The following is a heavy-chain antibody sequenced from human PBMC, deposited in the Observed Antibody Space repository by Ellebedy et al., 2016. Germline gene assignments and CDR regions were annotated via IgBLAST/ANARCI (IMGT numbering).Heavy chain of an antibody. J-gene: IGHJ4*02. CDR3: ARDVLMTTVTTGGFDY. CDR2: ITSSSTYI. Sequence: GGSLRLSCAASGFTFRSYDMHWVRQAPGKGLEWVSSITSSSTYIYYADSVKGRFTISRDNAKNSLFLQMNSLRAEDTAVYFCARDVLMTTVTTGGFDYWGQGTLVTVSS. D-gene: IGHD4-11*01. V-gene: IGHV3-21*01. CDR1: GFTFRSYD.